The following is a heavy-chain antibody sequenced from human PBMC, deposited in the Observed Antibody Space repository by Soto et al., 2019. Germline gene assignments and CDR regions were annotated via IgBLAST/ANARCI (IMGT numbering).Heavy chain of an antibody. Sequence: ASVKVSCKASGYTFTNYYMHWVRQAPGQGLEWMGGIIPIFGTANYAQKLQGRVTMTTDTSTSTAYMELRSLRSDDTAVYYCARGGWEFDPWGQGTLVTVSS. CDR2: IIPIFGTA. V-gene: IGHV1-18*04. CDR3: ARGGWEFDP. J-gene: IGHJ5*02. CDR1: GYTFTNYY. D-gene: IGHD1-26*01.